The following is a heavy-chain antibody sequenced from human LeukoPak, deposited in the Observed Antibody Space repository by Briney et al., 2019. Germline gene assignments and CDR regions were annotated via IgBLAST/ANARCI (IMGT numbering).Heavy chain of an antibody. Sequence: GESLKISCQGSGYSFTSYWISWVRQLPGKGLEWMGRIDPSDSYTNYSPSFQGHVTISADKSISTAYLQWSSLKVSDTAMYYCARQVVYYDILTGYYRWFDPWGQGTLVTVSS. CDR1: GYSFTSYW. J-gene: IGHJ5*02. D-gene: IGHD3-9*01. CDR3: ARQVVYYDILTGYYRWFDP. V-gene: IGHV5-10-1*01. CDR2: IDPSDSYT.